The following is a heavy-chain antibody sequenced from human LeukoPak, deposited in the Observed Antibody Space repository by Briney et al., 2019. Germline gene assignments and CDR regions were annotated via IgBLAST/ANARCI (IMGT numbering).Heavy chain of an antibody. V-gene: IGHV4-34*01. D-gene: IGHD3-16*01. Sequence: PSETLSLTCAVYGESFSGYYWSWIRQPPGKGLEWIGEINHSGSTNYNPSLKSRVTISVDTSKNQFSLKLSSVTAADTAVYYCASVPPDDGYYYYGMDVWGQGTTVTVSS. CDR3: ASVPPDDGYYYYGMDV. J-gene: IGHJ6*02. CDR1: GESFSGYY. CDR2: INHSGST.